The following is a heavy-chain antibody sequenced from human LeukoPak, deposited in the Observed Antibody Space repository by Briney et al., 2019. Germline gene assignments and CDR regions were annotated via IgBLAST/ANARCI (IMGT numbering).Heavy chain of an antibody. J-gene: IGHJ4*02. D-gene: IGHD6-19*01. CDR3: ARHSSGWDYFDY. CDR2: IYYSGST. Sequence: PPETLSLTCTVSGGSISSYYWSWIRQPPGKGLEWIGYIYYSGSTNYNPSLKSRVTISVDTSKNQFSLKLSSVTAADTAVYYCARHSSGWDYFDYWGQGTLVTVSS. CDR1: GGSISSYY. V-gene: IGHV4-59*01.